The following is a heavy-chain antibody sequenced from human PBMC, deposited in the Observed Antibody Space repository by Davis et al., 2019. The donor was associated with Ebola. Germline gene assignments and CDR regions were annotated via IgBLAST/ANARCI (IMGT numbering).Heavy chain of an antibody. J-gene: IGHJ3*02. CDR2: INTNTGNP. CDR3: ASLSEI. Sequence: ASVKVSCKASGYKLTSYAMNWVRQTPGQGLEWMGWINTNTGNPRYAKGFTGRFVFSLDTSVSTAYLQINSLKADDTAVYYCASLSEIWGQGTMVTVSS. V-gene: IGHV7-4-1*02. CDR1: GYKLTSYA.